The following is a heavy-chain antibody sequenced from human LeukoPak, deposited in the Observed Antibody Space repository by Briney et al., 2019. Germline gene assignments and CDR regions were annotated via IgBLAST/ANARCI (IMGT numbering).Heavy chain of an antibody. CDR3: ARGGGYCTNGVCGTGMDV. Sequence: TGGSLRLSCAASGFTFSSHGMDWVRQAPGKGLEWVSYISSSSSTIYYADSVKGRFTISRDNAKNSLYLQMNSLRAEDTAVYYCARGGGYCTNGVCGTGMDVWGQGTTVTVSS. CDR1: GFTFSSHG. CDR2: ISSSSSTI. V-gene: IGHV3-48*01. D-gene: IGHD2-8*01. J-gene: IGHJ6*02.